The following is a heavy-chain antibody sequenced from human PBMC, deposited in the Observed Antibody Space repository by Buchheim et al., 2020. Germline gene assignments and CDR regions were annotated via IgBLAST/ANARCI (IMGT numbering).Heavy chain of an antibody. CDR2: INHSGST. Sequence: QVQLQQWGAGLLKPSETLSLTCAVYGGSFSGYYWSWIRQPPGKGLEWIGEINHSGSTNYNPSLKSRLTISVDTSQNQFSLKLSSVTAADTAVYYCARCGYHDSSGYYHTFDYWGQGTL. J-gene: IGHJ4*02. D-gene: IGHD3-22*01. V-gene: IGHV4-34*01. CDR1: GGSFSGYY. CDR3: ARCGYHDSSGYYHTFDY.